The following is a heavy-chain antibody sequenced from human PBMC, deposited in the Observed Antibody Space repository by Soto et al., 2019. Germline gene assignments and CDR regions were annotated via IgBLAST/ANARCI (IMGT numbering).Heavy chain of an antibody. Sequence: GSLSLSCAASGFTFSSYEMNWVRQAPGKGLEWVSYISSSGSTIYYADSVKGRFTISRDNAKNSLYLQMNGLRAEDTAVYYCVRVNRWELLGWGQGTLVTVSS. CDR3: VRVNRWELLG. D-gene: IGHD1-26*01. CDR2: ISSSGSTI. J-gene: IGHJ4*02. V-gene: IGHV3-48*03. CDR1: GFTFSSYE.